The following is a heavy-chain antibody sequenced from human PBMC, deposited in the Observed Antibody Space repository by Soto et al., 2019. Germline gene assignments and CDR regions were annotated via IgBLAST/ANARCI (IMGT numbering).Heavy chain of an antibody. V-gene: IGHV4-34*01. CDR2: INHSGST. CDR3: ARGLAAAAPYYFDY. CDR1: GGSFSGYY. J-gene: IGHJ4*02. Sequence: SETLSLTCAVYGGSFSGYYWSWIRQPPGKGLEWIGEINHSGSTNYNPSLKSRVTISVDTSKNQFSLKLSSVTAADTAVYYCARGLAAAAPYYFDYWGQGTLVTVSS. D-gene: IGHD6-13*01.